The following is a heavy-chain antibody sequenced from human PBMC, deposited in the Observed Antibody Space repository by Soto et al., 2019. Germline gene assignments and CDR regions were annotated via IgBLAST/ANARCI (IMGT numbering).Heavy chain of an antibody. D-gene: IGHD3-22*01. CDR1: GYTFTSYD. J-gene: IGHJ5*02. CDR3: ARLSRPNYYDTSGFFKDNWFDP. V-gene: IGHV1-8*01. CDR2: MNPNTGNS. Sequence: ASVKVSCKASGYTFTSYDIYWVRQATGQGLEWMGWMNPNTGNSGYAQKFQGRVTITADESTNTVYMELSSLRSEDTAMYYCARLSRPNYYDTSGFFKDNWFDPWGQGTLVTVSS.